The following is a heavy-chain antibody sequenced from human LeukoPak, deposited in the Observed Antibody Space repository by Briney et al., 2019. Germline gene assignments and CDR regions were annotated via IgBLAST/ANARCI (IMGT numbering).Heavy chain of an antibody. CDR1: GFTFSSYG. CDR3: AKRNGGNSGAFDY. D-gene: IGHD4-23*01. Sequence: GGSLRLSCAASGFTFSSYGMHWVRQAPGKGLEWVSLISGNGVGTYYADSVKGRFTISRDNSKNTVYLQMNSLRAEDTAVYYCAKRNGGNSGAFDYWGQGTLVTVSS. V-gene: IGHV3-23*01. J-gene: IGHJ4*02. CDR2: ISGNGVGT.